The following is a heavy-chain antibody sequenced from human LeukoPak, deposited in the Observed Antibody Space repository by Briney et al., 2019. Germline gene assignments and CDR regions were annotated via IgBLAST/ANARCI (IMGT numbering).Heavy chain of an antibody. V-gene: IGHV4-34*01. D-gene: IGHD1-26*01. J-gene: IGHJ4*02. CDR3: ARLGSYWAYYFDY. Sequence: SETLSLTCAVYGESFSGYYWSWIRQPPGKGLEWIGEINHSGSTNYNPSLKSRVTISIDTSKNQFSLKLSSVTAADTAVYYCARLGSYWAYYFDYWGQGTLVTVSS. CDR2: INHSGST. CDR1: GESFSGYY.